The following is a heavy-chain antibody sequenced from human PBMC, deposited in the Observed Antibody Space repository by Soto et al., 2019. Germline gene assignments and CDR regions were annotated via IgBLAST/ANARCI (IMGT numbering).Heavy chain of an antibody. Sequence: ASVKVSCKASGYTFSSYDINWVRQATGQGRVWMGWMNPHSGKTGYAQKFQGRVTMTRNTSISTAYMELSSLTSEDTAVYYCARRIVPAAAGIGMDVWGQGTTVTVSS. V-gene: IGHV1-8*01. CDR2: MNPHSGKT. D-gene: IGHD2-2*01. CDR3: ARRIVPAAAGIGMDV. CDR1: GYTFSSYD. J-gene: IGHJ6*02.